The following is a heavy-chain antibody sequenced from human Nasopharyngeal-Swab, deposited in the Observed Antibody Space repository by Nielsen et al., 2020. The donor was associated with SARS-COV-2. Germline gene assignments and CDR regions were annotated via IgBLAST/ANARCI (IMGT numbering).Heavy chain of an antibody. Sequence: SETLSLTCSVSGGSISSSSYYWGWIRQPPGKGLEWIGRLYYSGYTDYNPSLKSRVTISVDTSKNQFSLKLTSVTAADTALYFCAREITYYYYMDVWGKGATVTVSS. J-gene: IGHJ6*03. CDR3: AREITYYYYMDV. CDR1: GGSISSSSYY. CDR2: LYYSGYT. D-gene: IGHD3-10*01. V-gene: IGHV4-39*07.